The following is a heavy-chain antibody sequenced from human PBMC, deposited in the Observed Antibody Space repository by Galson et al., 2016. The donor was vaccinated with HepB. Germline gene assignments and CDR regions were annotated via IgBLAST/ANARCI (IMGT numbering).Heavy chain of an antibody. CDR3: ARAWSFDSSGFFATAAFDF. V-gene: IGHV1-18*01. D-gene: IGHD3-22*01. CDR2: ISPYNGNT. CDR1: GYTFTNYG. Sequence: SVKVSCKASGYTFTNYGISWVRQAPGQGLEWMGWISPYNGNTNYAQNLQGKVTLTTDIFTNTAYMELRSLRSDDTAGYYCARAWSFDSSGFFATAAFDFWGQGTMVAVSS. J-gene: IGHJ3*01.